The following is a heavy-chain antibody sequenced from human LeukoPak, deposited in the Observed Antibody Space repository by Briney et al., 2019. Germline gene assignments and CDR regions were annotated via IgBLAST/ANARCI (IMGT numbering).Heavy chain of an antibody. CDR2: ISSSGSTI. V-gene: IGHV3-11*01. Sequence: GGSLRLSCAASGFTFSDYYMSWIRQAPGKGLGWVSYISSSGSTIYYADSVKGRFTISRDNAKNSLYLQMNSLRAEDTAVYHCARDRTIFGVVSWFDPWGQGTLVTVSS. D-gene: IGHD3-3*01. CDR3: ARDRTIFGVVSWFDP. J-gene: IGHJ5*02. CDR1: GFTFSDYY.